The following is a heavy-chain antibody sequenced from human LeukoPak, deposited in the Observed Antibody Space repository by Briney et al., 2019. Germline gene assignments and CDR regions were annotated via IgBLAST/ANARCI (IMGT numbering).Heavy chain of an antibody. CDR1: GFTFSSYE. D-gene: IGHD3-16*02. Sequence: PGGSLRLSCAASGFTFSSYEMNWVRQAPGKGLEWVSYISSSGSTIYYADSVKGRFTISRDNAKNSLYLQMNSLRAEDTAVYYCARETSYDYVWGSYLPRPAYYFDYWGQGTLVTVSS. J-gene: IGHJ4*02. CDR2: ISSSGSTI. V-gene: IGHV3-48*03. CDR3: ARETSYDYVWGSYLPRPAYYFDY.